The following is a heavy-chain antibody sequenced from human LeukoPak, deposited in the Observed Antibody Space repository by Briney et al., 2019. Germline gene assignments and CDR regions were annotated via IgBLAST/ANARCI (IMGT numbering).Heavy chain of an antibody. J-gene: IGHJ4*02. V-gene: IGHV3-33*01. D-gene: IGHD1-26*01. CDR3: STEDVSGSLDN. CDR2: FWCGGTTK. CDR1: GFTFSSYG. Sequence: GSLRLSCAASGFTFSSYGMHWVRQAPGRGLEWVAVFWCGGTTKYYADSVKGRFTVSRDKSKNKLYLQMNSLRVEATAVYFCSTEDVSGSLDNWGQGTPVTVSS.